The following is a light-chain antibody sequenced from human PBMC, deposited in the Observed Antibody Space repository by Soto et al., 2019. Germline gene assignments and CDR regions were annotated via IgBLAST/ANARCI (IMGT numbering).Light chain of an antibody. J-gene: IGKJ1*01. CDR2: TAS. Sequence: DIQMTQSPSSLSASVGDRVTISCRASERISDYLAWYQQKPGKAPKLLINTASSLRSGVPSRFSGSGSGTDFTLTTDSLQPEDFATYFCQQTNTAPWTFGQGTKVDIK. V-gene: IGKV1-39*01. CDR1: ERISDY. CDR3: QQTNTAPWT.